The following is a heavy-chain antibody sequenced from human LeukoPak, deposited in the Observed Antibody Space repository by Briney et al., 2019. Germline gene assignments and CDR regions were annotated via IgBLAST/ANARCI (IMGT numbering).Heavy chain of an antibody. CDR2: ISGSGGST. V-gene: IGHV3-23*01. Sequence: PGGSLRLSCAAAGFTFSSYAMSWVRQAPGKGLEWVSAISGSGGSTYYADSVKGRFTISRDNSKNTLYLQMNSLRAEDTAVYYCAKARDPAEYFQHWGQGTLVTVSS. J-gene: IGHJ1*01. CDR1: GFTFSSYA. D-gene: IGHD2-21*02. CDR3: AKARDPAEYFQH.